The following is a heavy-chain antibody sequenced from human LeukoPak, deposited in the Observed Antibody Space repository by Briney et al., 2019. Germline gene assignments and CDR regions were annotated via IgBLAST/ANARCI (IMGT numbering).Heavy chain of an antibody. CDR2: INPNSGGT. V-gene: IGHV1-2*02. D-gene: IGHD6-13*01. Sequence: ASVKVSCKASGYTFTGYYMHWVRQAPGQGLEWMGWINPNSGGTNYAQKFQGRVTMTRDTSISTAYMELSRLRSDNTAVYYCARDSPYSSSPDIWGQGTMVTVSS. CDR3: ARDSPYSSSPDI. J-gene: IGHJ3*02. CDR1: GYTFTGYY.